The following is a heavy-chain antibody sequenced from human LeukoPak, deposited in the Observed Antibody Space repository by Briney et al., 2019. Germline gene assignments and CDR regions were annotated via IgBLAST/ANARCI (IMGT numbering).Heavy chain of an antibody. CDR3: ARPSTALLYYYYGMDV. V-gene: IGHV1-69*13. J-gene: IGHJ6*02. Sequence: SVKVSCKASGGTFSSYASSWVRQAPGQGLEWMGGIIPIFGTANYAQKFQGRVTITADESTSTAYMELSSLRSEDTAVYYCARPSTALLYYYYGMDVWGQGTTVTVSS. CDR2: IIPIFGTA. CDR1: GGTFSSYA. D-gene: IGHD1-26*01.